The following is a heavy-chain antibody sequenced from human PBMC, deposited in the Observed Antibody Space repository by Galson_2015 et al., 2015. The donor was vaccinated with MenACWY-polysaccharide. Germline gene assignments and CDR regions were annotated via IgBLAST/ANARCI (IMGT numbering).Heavy chain of an antibody. D-gene: IGHD5-12*01. CDR1: GFTFSSFE. J-gene: IGHJ4*02. CDR3: ARARGYSGYDNGY. Sequence: SLRLSCAASGFTFSSFEMNWVRQAPGKGLEWVSYISSSGSTIYYADSVKGRFTISRDNAKNSLYLQMNSLRAEDTAVYYCARARGYSGYDNGYWGQGTLVTVSS. CDR2: ISSSGSTI. V-gene: IGHV3-48*03.